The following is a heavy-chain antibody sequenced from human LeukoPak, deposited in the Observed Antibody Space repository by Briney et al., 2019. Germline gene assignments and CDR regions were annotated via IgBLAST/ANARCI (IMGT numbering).Heavy chain of an antibody. CDR2: ISSSSSTI. CDR3: ARGYFDWLLSPSY. V-gene: IGHV3-48*01. Sequence: PGGSLRLSCAASGFTFSSYSMNWVRQAPGKGLEWVSYISSSSSTIYYADSVKGRFTISRDNAKNSLYLQMNSLRAEDTAVYHCARGYFDWLLSPSYWGQGTLVTVSS. J-gene: IGHJ4*02. CDR1: GFTFSSYS. D-gene: IGHD3-9*01.